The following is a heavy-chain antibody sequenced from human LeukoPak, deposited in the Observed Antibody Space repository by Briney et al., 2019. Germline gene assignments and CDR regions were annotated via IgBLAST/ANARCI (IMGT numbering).Heavy chain of an antibody. Sequence: PSETLSLTCAVYGGSFSGYYWSWIRQPPGKGLEWIGEINHSGSTNYKPSLKSRVTISVDTSKNQFSLKLSSVTAADTAVYYCARGIRSSGWYHYWGQGTLVTVSS. CDR2: INHSGST. D-gene: IGHD6-19*01. J-gene: IGHJ4*02. CDR1: GGSFSGYY. CDR3: ARGIRSSGWYHY. V-gene: IGHV4-34*01.